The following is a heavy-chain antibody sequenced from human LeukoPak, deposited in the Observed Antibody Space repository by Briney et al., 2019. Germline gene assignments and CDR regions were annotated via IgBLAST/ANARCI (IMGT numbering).Heavy chain of an antibody. J-gene: IGHJ4*02. V-gene: IGHV3-7*01. CDR2: IKQDGSEK. CDR1: GFTFSSYW. Sequence: PGGSLRLSCAASGFTFSSYWMSWVRQAPGKGREWVANIKQDGSEKYYVDSVKGRFTISRDNAKNSLYLQMNSLRAEDTAVYYCASFHCSGGSCYLDYWGQGTLVTVSS. CDR3: ASFHCSGGSCYLDY. D-gene: IGHD2-15*01.